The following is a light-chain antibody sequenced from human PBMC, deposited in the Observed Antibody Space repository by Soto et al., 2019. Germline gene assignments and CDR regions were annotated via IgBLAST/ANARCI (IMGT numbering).Light chain of an antibody. Sequence: QSVLTQPPSVSAAPGQKVTISCSGSSSNIGNNYVSWYQQLPGTAPKLLIYENNKRPSGIPDRFSGSKSGTSATLGITGLQTGDEADYYCETWDSSLSAGEYVFGTGTKVTVL. CDR1: SSNIGNNY. J-gene: IGLJ1*01. V-gene: IGLV1-51*02. CDR2: ENN. CDR3: ETWDSSLSAGEYV.